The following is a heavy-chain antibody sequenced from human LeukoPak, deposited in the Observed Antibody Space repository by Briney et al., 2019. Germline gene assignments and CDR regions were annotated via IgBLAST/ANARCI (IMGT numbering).Heavy chain of an antibody. Sequence: GESLKISCKGSGYSFTSYWIGWVRQMPGKGLEWMGIIYPGDSDTRYSPSFQGQVTVSADKSISTAYLQWSSLKASDTAMYYCARPHSSIDIAAAGTGYFDYWGQGTLVTVSS. J-gene: IGHJ4*02. CDR1: GYSFTSYW. D-gene: IGHD6-13*01. CDR3: ARPHSSIDIAAAGTGYFDY. V-gene: IGHV5-51*01. CDR2: IYPGDSDT.